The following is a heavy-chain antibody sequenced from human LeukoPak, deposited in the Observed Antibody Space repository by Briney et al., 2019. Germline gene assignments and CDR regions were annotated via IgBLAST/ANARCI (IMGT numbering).Heavy chain of an antibody. CDR3: ARGVGGDYGHDY. CDR2: IYYSGST. V-gene: IGHV4-59*01. D-gene: IGHD4-17*01. J-gene: IGHJ4*02. CDR1: GGSISSYY. Sequence: SETLSLTYTVSGGSISSYYWSWIRQPPGKGLEWIGYIYYSGSTNYNPSLESRVTISVDTSKNQFSLKLSSVTAADTAVYYCARGVGGDYGHDYWGQGTLVTVSS.